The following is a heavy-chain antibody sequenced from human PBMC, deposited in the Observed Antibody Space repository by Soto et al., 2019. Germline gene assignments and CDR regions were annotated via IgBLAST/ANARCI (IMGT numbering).Heavy chain of an antibody. J-gene: IGHJ6*02. V-gene: IGHV3-30*18. D-gene: IGHD3-10*01. CDR1: GFTFSIFG. CDR3: AKDQAQYGSGYFSGMDV. CDR2: LSYDGTYK. Sequence: QDHLVQSGGGVVQPGGSLRLACAASGFTFSIFGMHWVRQAPGKGLEWVAVLSYDGTYKYYADSVKGRFTISRDNSENTLFLQMNSLRPEDTAVYYCAKDQAQYGSGYFSGMDVWGQGTAVTV.